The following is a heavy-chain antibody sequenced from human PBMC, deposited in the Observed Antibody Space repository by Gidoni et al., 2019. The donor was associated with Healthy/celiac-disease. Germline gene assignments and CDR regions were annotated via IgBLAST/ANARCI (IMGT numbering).Heavy chain of an antibody. CDR2: INHSGGT. V-gene: IGHV4-34*01. CDR3: ARTYSSSWYAKRGGYYYYGMDV. D-gene: IGHD6-13*01. J-gene: IGHJ6*02. Sequence: QVQLQQWGAGLLKPSETLSLTCAVYGGSFSGYYWSWIRQPPGKGLEWIGEINHSGGTNYNPSLKSRVTISVDTSKNQFSLKLSSVTAADTAVYYCARTYSSSWYAKRGGYYYYGMDVWGQGTTVTVSS. CDR1: GGSFSGYY.